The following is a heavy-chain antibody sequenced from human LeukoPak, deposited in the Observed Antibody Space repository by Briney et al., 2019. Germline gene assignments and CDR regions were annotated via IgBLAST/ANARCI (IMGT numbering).Heavy chain of an antibody. J-gene: IGHJ6*02. D-gene: IGHD4-11*01. Sequence: TLSLTCTVSGGSISSGGYYWSWIRQHPGKGLEWIGYIYYSGSTYYNPSLKSRVTISVDTSKNQFSLKLSSVTAADTAVYYCARSPAYSNYDPVGYYYYYGMGVWGQGTTVTVSS. CDR1: GGSISSGGYY. V-gene: IGHV4-31*03. CDR3: ARSPAYSNYDPVGYYYYYGMGV. CDR2: IYYSGST.